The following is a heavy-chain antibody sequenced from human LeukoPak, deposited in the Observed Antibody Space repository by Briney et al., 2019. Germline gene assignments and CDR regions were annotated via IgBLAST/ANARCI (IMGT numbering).Heavy chain of an antibody. D-gene: IGHD6-25*01. CDR1: GVTFSSYGFTFSSYG. Sequence: PGGSLRLSCAASGVTFSSYGFTFSSYGMNWVRQAPGKGLEWVSGISGVGGSRYYADSVKGRFTISRDNSKNTLYLQMNSLRAEDTAVYYCARGGLDESFQYWGQGTLVTVST. V-gene: IGHV3-23*01. J-gene: IGHJ1*01. CDR2: ISGVGGSR. CDR3: ARGGLDESFQY.